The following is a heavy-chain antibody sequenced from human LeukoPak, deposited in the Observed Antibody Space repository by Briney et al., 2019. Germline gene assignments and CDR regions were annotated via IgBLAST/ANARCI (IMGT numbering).Heavy chain of an antibody. V-gene: IGHV1-18*01. Sequence: GASVKVSCKASGYTFTSYGISWVRQAPGQGLEWMGWISAYNGNTNYAQKLQGRVTMTTDTSTSTAYMELRSLRSDDTAVYYCARDRGRQWLTYFDYWGQGTLVTVSS. CDR3: ARDRGRQWLTYFDY. J-gene: IGHJ4*02. D-gene: IGHD6-19*01. CDR1: GYTFTSYG. CDR2: ISAYNGNT.